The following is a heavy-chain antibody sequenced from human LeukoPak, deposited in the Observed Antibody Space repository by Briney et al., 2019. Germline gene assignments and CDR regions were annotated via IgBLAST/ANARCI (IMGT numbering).Heavy chain of an antibody. CDR2: ISGSGGSI. D-gene: IGHD6-13*01. V-gene: IGHV3-23*01. J-gene: IGHJ4*02. Sequence: HPGGSPRLSCAASGFTFSSYAMSWVRQAPGKGLEWVSCISGSGGSIYYADSVKGRFTISRDNSKNTLYLQMNSLRAEDTAIYYCAKEAVAAAGPFDHWGQGTLVTVSS. CDR3: AKEAVAAAGPFDH. CDR1: GFTFSSYA.